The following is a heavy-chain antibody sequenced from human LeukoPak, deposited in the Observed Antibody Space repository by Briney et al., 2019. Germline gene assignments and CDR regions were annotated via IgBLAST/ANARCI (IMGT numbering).Heavy chain of an antibody. D-gene: IGHD1-26*01. J-gene: IGHJ4*02. V-gene: IGHV4-4*07. CDR2: VYASGST. CDR3: AGEGPTTGFDY. CDR1: GDSISRYY. Sequence: SETLSLTCTVSGDSISRYYWSWIRQPAGKGLEWIGRVYASGSTNYHPSLKSRITMSVDTSKSQSSLRLTSVTAADTAVYYCAGEGPTTGFDYWGQGSLVAVSS.